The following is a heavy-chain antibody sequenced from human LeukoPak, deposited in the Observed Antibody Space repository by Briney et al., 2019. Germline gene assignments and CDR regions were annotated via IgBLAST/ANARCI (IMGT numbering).Heavy chain of an antibody. CDR3: ARCEALDYGDYQYYFDY. CDR1: GGSISSGGYY. V-gene: IGHV4-31*03. D-gene: IGHD4-17*01. Sequence: SETLSLTCTVSGGSISSGGYYWSWIRQHPGKGLEWIGYIYYSESTYYNPSLKSRVTISVDTSKNQFSLKLSSVTAADTAVYYCARCEALDYGDYQYYFDYWGQGTLVTVSS. CDR2: IYYSEST. J-gene: IGHJ4*02.